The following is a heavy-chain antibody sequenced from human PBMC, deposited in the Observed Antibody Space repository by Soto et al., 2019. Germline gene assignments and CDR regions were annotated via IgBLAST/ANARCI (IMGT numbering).Heavy chain of an antibody. CDR2: IKTDGSYT. CDR1: GFNFSNHW. V-gene: IGHV3-74*01. J-gene: IGHJ4*02. Sequence: EVQLVESGGGLVQPGGSLRLSCAASGFNFSNHWMHWVRQAPGKGLVWVSGIKTDGSYTNYADSVKGRFTISRDNAKNTLYLQMNSQRADDTAVYYCVRSPYSGRVDYWGQGNLVTVSS. D-gene: IGHD4-4*01. CDR3: VRSPYSGRVDY.